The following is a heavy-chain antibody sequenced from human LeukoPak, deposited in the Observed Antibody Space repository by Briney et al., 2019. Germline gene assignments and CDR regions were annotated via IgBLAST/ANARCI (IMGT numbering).Heavy chain of an antibody. CDR2: ISGSGERT. CDR3: AKPAKTDYVDY. CDR1: GFTFSSYA. Sequence: PGGSLRLSCAASGFTFSSYAMNWVRQAPGKGLEWVSSISGSGERTYYADSVRGRFTISRDNSKNTLYLQMSSLRAEDTAVYYCAKPAKTDYVDYWGQGILVTVSS. V-gene: IGHV3-23*01. D-gene: IGHD1-14*01. J-gene: IGHJ4*02.